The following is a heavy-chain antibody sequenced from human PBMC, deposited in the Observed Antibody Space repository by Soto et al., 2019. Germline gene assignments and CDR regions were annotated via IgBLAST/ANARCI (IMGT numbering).Heavy chain of an antibody. CDR1: GLTVSNNY. CDR2: IYSGAAT. V-gene: IGHV3-53*01. J-gene: IGHJ4*02. D-gene: IGHD6-6*01. Sequence: GGSLRLSCAASGLTVSNNYMSWVRQAPGKGLEWVSLIYSGAATYYADSVKGRFTISRDISKNMLFLQMNSLRAEDAAVYYCGGSIAAPRVFDYWGQGTLVTVSS. CDR3: GGSIAAPRVFDY.